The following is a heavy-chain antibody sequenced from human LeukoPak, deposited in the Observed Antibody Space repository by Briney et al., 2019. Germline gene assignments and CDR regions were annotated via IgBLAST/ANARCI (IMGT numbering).Heavy chain of an antibody. Sequence: SVKVSCKASGGTFSSYAISWVRQAPGQGLEWMGGIIPIFGTANYAQKFQGRVTITTDESTSTAYMELSSLRSEDTAVYYCARDAVHYYDSSGYSPHAFDIWGQGTMVTVSS. D-gene: IGHD3-22*01. CDR1: GGTFSSYA. CDR2: IIPIFGTA. J-gene: IGHJ3*02. V-gene: IGHV1-69*05. CDR3: ARDAVHYYDSSGYSPHAFDI.